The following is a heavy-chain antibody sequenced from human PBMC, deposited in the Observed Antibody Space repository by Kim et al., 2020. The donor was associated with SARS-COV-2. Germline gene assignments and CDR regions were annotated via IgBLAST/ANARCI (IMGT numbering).Heavy chain of an antibody. CDR3: ARGRDDYIWGSYRLFDY. J-gene: IGHJ4*02. Sequence: SETLSLTCTVSGGSISSSSYYWGWIRQPPGKGLEWIGSIYYSGSTYYNPSLKSRVTISVDTSKNQFSPKLSSVTAADTAVYYCARGRDDYIWGSYRLFDYWGQGTLVTVSS. D-gene: IGHD3-16*02. V-gene: IGHV4-39*01. CDR2: IYYSGST. CDR1: GGSISSSSYY.